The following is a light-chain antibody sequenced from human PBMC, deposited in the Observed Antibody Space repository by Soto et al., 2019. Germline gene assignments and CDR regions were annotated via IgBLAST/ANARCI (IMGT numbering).Light chain of an antibody. J-gene: IGLJ3*02. CDR2: SNY. CDR3: AAWDNSLSAWL. CDR1: SSNVGTNP. V-gene: IGLV1-44*01. Sequence: QSVLTQPPSASGTPGQRVVISCSGGSSNVGTNPVSWYQQLPGTAPTLLIYSNYQRPSGVPDRFSGSRSGTSASLAISGLQSDDEADYYCAAWDNSLSAWLFGGGTKLTVL.